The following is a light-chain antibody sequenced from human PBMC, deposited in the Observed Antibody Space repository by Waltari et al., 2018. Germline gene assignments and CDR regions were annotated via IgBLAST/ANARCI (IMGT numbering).Light chain of an antibody. CDR2: DSY. V-gene: IGKV3-11*01. Sequence: EIVLTQSPATVSLFPGERATLSCPASNYIGAHLAWYQQKPGQAPRLLVYDSYNRAPGIPARFSGSGSGTDFTLTITSLDPEDSAVYYCQQRNDFPITFGQGTRVGI. CDR3: QQRNDFPIT. CDR1: NYIGAH. J-gene: IGKJ5*01.